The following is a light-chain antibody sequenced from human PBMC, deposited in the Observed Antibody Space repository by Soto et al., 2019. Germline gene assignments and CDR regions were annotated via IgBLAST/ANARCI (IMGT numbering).Light chain of an antibody. CDR2: DAY. Sequence: DIQLTQSPSTLSAFVEDRVAITCRASQSINKWLAWYQQKPGKAHKILTYDAYSLESGVQSRFSGSGSGTEFTLTIRRVQPEDFATYYCKQYETYLKTFGQGTKVDI. J-gene: IGKJ1*01. CDR3: KQYETYLKT. CDR1: QSINKW. V-gene: IGKV1-5*01.